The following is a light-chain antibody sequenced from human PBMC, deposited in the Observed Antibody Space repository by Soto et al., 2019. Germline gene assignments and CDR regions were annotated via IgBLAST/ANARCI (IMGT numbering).Light chain of an antibody. CDR3: QLYGNWPRWT. CDR1: RIFSSS. Sequence: EIVVTQSPATLSASPGERASLSCRASRIFSSSLAWYQQKSGQPPRLLIYGASTRAAGVPARFSGSASGTEFTLTISSLQSEDSAVYYCQLYGNWPRWTFGQGTKVEVK. J-gene: IGKJ1*01. V-gene: IGKV3-15*01. CDR2: GAS.